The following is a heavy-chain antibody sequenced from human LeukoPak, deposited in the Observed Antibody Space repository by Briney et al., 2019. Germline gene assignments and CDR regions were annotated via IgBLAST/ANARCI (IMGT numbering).Heavy chain of an antibody. Sequence: ASVTVSCKASGYTFTSYAIHWVRQAPGQRLEWMGWISAGNGNTKYSQNFQGRVTFISNTSATTAFMELSSLRSEDAAVYYCARDSGSGSNDYWGQGTLVTVSS. CDR2: ISAGNGNT. D-gene: IGHD1-26*01. J-gene: IGHJ4*02. CDR3: ARDSGSGSNDY. CDR1: GYTFTSYA. V-gene: IGHV1-3*01.